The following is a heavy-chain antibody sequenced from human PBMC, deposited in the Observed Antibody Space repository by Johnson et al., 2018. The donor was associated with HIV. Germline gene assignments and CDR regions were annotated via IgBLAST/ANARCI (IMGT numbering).Heavy chain of an antibody. D-gene: IGHD3-22*01. CDR2: ISFDGSNK. J-gene: IGHJ3*02. CDR3: AKVGGYYDSSGYLGDAFDI. V-gene: IGHV3-30*04. CDR1: GFTFSSYA. Sequence: QVQLVESGGGVVQPGRSLRLSCAASGFTFSSYAMHWVRQAPGKGLEWVAVISFDGSNKYYADSVKGRFTISRDNSKNTLYLQMNSLRAEDRAVYYCAKVGGYYDSSGYLGDAFDIWGQGTMVTVSS.